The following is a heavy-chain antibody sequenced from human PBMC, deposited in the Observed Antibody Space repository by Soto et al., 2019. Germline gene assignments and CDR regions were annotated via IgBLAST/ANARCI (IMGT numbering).Heavy chain of an antibody. V-gene: IGHV3-53*01. Sequence: GGSLRLSCTASGFTVSSNYMTWVRQAPGKGLEWVSVIHSGDTTYYADSVKGRFTISRDNSKNTLYLQMNSLRAEDTAVYYCARLVGYDYIWGSYRYPDYWGQGTLVTVSS. CDR2: IHSGDTT. CDR3: ARLVGYDYIWGSYRYPDY. D-gene: IGHD3-16*02. CDR1: GFTVSSNY. J-gene: IGHJ4*02.